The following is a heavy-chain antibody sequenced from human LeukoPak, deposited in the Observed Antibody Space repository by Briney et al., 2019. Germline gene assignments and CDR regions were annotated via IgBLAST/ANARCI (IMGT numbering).Heavy chain of an antibody. CDR2: ISSSSSYI. D-gene: IGHD1-14*01. CDR1: GFTISSYS. V-gene: IGHV3-21*01. CDR3: ARTTNGAFDI. Sequence: GGSLRLSCAASGFTISSYSMSWVRQAPGKGLEWVSSISSSSSYIYYADSVKGRFTISRDNAKNSLYLQMNSLRAEDTAVYYCARTTNGAFDIWGQGTMVTVSS. J-gene: IGHJ3*02.